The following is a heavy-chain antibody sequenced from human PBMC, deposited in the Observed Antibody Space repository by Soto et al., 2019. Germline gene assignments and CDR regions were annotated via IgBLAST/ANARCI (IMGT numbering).Heavy chain of an antibody. J-gene: IGHJ6*02. CDR3: ARDGGKIWDCSGGSCPYYYYYYGMDV. Sequence: GGSLRLSCAASGFTFSSYAMHWVRQAPGKGLEWVAVISYDGSNKYYADSVKGRFTISRDNSKNTLYLQMNSLRAEDTAVYYCARDGGKIWDCSGGSCPYYYYYYGMDVWGQGTTVTVSS. D-gene: IGHD2-15*01. CDR1: GFTFSSYA. V-gene: IGHV3-30-3*01. CDR2: ISYDGSNK.